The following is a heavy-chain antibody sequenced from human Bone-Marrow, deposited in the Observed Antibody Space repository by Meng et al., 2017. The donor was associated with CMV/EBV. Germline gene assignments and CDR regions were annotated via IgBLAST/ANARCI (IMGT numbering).Heavy chain of an antibody. V-gene: IGHV3-48*04. CDR1: GFTFSSYT. CDR2: ISNSGSAK. Sequence: GGSLRLSCAASGFTFSSYTMNWVRQAPGKGLEWVSYISNSGSAKYYADSLRGRFTISRDNAKNSLYLQMNSLRAEDTAVYYCARDPCPSGVCYLDSWGQGTLVTVSS. CDR3: ARDPCPSGVCYLDS. J-gene: IGHJ4*02. D-gene: IGHD2-8*01.